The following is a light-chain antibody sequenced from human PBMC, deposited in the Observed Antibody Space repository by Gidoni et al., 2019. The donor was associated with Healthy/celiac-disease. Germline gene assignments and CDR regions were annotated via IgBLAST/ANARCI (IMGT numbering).Light chain of an antibody. Sequence: DIQLTQSPSFLSASVGDRVTITCRARQGISSYLAWYQQKPGKAHKLLIYAATTLQSGVPSRFSGSGSGTELALTISSLQPEDYATYYCQQLKNYLGSTFGGGTKVEIK. CDR3: QQLKNYLGST. CDR1: QGISSY. J-gene: IGKJ4*01. CDR2: AAT. V-gene: IGKV1-9*01.